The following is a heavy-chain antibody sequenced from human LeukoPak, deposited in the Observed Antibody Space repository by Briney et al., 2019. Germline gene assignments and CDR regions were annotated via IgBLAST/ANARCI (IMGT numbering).Heavy chain of an antibody. J-gene: IGHJ2*01. CDR2: IIPMVGTA. V-gene: IGHV1-69*13. CDR3: APTSNFYDSSGPWGYFDL. D-gene: IGHD3-22*01. Sequence: SVKVSCKASGGTLSDYAINWVRQAPGQGLEWMGGIIPMVGTANYGQKFAGRVTIIADESTNTAHMELSGLRFEDTAVYYCAPTSNFYDSSGPWGYFDLWGRGTLVTVSS. CDR1: GGTLSDYA.